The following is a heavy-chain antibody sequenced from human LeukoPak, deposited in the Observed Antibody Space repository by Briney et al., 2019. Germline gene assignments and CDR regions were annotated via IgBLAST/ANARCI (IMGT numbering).Heavy chain of an antibody. CDR1: GFTFSSYS. D-gene: IGHD4-11*01. V-gene: IGHV3-21*01. CDR2: ISSSSSYI. CDR3: ARENCSKAYYYYYYMDV. Sequence: GGSLRLSCGASGFTFSSYSMNWVRQAPRKGLEWVSSISSSSSYIYYADSVKGRFTISRDNAKNSLYLQMNSLRAEDTAVYYCARENCSKAYYYYYYMDVRGKGTTVTVSS. J-gene: IGHJ6*03.